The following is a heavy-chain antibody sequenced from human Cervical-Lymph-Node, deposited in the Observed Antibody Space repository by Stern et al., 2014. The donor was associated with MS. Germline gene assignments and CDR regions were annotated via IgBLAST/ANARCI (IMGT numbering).Heavy chain of an antibody. V-gene: IGHV1-69*01. CDR2: IFPVFGTP. D-gene: IGHD1-14*01. Sequence: QVQLVESGAEVTKPGASVKVSCKASGGTFSKFPSSWVRQAPGQGLEWMGGIFPVFGTPAYTQEYWDRVTITADVSTSTVYMELSSLRSDDTAVYYCALSSETSDRGYSLGFDLWGQGTLVTVSS. CDR1: GGTFSKFP. J-gene: IGHJ5*02. CDR3: ALSSETSDRGYSLGFDL.